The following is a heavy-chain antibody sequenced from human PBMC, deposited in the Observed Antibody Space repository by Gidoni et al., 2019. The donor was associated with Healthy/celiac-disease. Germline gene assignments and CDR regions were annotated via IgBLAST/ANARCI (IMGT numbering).Heavy chain of an antibody. CDR1: GVSLRGYS. V-gene: IGHV4-34*01. Sequence: QVQLQQWGAGLLKPSETLSLTFAVYGVSLRGYSLSLLRTPPGKGLEWIGENNHSGSTKYNPSLKSRVTISVDTSKNQFSLKLSSVTAADTAVYYCARGRRSWDILTGYYRYYYYYGMDVWGQGTTVTVSS. J-gene: IGHJ6*02. D-gene: IGHD3-9*01. CDR3: ARGRRSWDILTGYYRYYYYYGMDV. CDR2: NNHSGST.